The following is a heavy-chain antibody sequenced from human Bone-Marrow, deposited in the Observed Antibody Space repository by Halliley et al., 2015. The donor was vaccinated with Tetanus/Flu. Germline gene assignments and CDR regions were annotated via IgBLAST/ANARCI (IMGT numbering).Heavy chain of an antibody. CDR3: AKDTSQYCKSTSCSYGVDV. CDR2: ISYDGNNK. V-gene: IGHV3-30*18. CDR1: GFIFSSYG. D-gene: IGHD2-2*01. J-gene: IGHJ6*02. Sequence: SLRLSCAVSGFIFSSYGMHWVRQAPGKGLEWVAVISYDGNNKYYADSVKGRFTISRDNSKNTLYLLMNSLGAEDTAVYYCAKDTSQYCKSTSCSYGVDVWGLGTTVTVSS.